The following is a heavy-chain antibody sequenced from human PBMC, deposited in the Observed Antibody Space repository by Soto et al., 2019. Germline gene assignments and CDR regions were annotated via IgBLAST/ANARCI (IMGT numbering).Heavy chain of an antibody. CDR2: IKQDGSEK. J-gene: IGHJ4*02. V-gene: IGHV3-7*01. Sequence: EVQLVESGGGLVQPGGSLRLSCAASGFTFSSYWMSWVRQAPGKGLEWVANIKQDGSEKYYVDSVKGRFTISRDNAKNSLYLQMNSLRAEDTAVYYCARGVYYYGSGNLYYVDYWGQGTLVTVSS. CDR1: GFTFSSYW. D-gene: IGHD3-10*01. CDR3: ARGVYYYGSGNLYYVDY.